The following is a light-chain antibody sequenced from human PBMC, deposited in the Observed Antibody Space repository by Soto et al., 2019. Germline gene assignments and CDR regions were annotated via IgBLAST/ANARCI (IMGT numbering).Light chain of an antibody. Sequence: QSVLTQSASVSGSPGQSITISCTGTITDIGAYNYVSWYQQHPGKAPKLLIYGVSSRPSGVSNRFSGSKSGNAAYLTISGLXADDEAAYYCSSYTSSITPYVFGTGTKVTVL. J-gene: IGLJ1*01. CDR1: ITDIGAYNY. V-gene: IGLV2-14*01. CDR2: GVS. CDR3: SSYTSSITPYV.